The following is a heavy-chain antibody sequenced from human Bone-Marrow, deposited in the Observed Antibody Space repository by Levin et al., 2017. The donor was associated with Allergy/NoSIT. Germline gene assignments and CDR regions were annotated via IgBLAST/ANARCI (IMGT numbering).Heavy chain of an antibody. CDR2: IFHDGST. CDR1: GDSISNSGHY. D-gene: IGHD6-19*01. CDR3: ARTNVHNEYSSGWGHFDY. J-gene: IGHJ4*02. Sequence: NASETLSLTCTVSGDSISNSGHYWGWIRQPPGKGLEWIGSIFHDGSTYYKPSLQSRVAISIDTSKNQISLRLNSVTAADTAVYYCARTNVHNEYSSGWGHFDYWGQGTLVTVSS. V-gene: IGHV4-39*01.